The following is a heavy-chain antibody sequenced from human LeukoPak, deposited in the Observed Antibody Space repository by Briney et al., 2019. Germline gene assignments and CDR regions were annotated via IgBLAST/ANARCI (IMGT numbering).Heavy chain of an antibody. CDR3: ARVKYDSSGQLFDY. D-gene: IGHD3-22*01. CDR2: ISYDGSNK. CDR1: GFTFSSYA. Sequence: GGSLRLSCAASGFTFSSYAMHWVRQAPGKGLEWVAVISYDGSNKYYADSVKGRFTISRDNSNNTLYLQMNSLRAEDTAVYYCARVKYDSSGQLFDYWGQGTLVTVSS. V-gene: IGHV3-30-3*01. J-gene: IGHJ4*02.